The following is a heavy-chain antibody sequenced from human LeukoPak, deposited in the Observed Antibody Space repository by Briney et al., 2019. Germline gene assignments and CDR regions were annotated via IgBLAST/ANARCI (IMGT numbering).Heavy chain of an antibody. CDR1: GFTFSNYW. CDR3: ARDLRGKSDY. CDR2: INPDGSRT. J-gene: IGHJ4*02. D-gene: IGHD4-23*01. V-gene: IGHV3-74*01. Sequence: GGSLRLSCAASGFTFSNYWVHWVRQAPGKGLVWVSRINPDGSRTDYADSVKGRFTISRDNTKNTLYLQMNSLRAEDTAVYFCARDLRGKSDYWGQGTLVTVSS.